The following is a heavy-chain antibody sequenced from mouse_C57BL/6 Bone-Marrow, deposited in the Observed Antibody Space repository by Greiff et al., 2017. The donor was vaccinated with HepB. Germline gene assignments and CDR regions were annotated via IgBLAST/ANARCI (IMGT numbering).Heavy chain of an antibody. CDR2: ISSGSSTI. V-gene: IGHV5-17*01. CDR3: ARYGYGSSSFDY. J-gene: IGHJ2*01. CDR1: GFTFSDYG. D-gene: IGHD1-1*01. Sequence: DVMLVESGGGLVKPGGSLKLSCAASGFTFSDYGMHWVRQAPEKGLEWVAYISSGSSTIYYADTVKGRFTISRDNAKNTLFLQMTSLRSEDTAMYYCARYGYGSSSFDYWGQGTTLTVSS.